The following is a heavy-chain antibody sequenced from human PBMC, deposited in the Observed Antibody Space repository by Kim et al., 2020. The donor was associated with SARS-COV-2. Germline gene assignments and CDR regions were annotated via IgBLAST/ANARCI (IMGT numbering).Heavy chain of an antibody. J-gene: IGHJ6*02. CDR2: ISSSGSTI. D-gene: IGHD3-16*01. Sequence: GGSLRLSCAASGFTFSSYEMNWVRQAPGKGLEWVSYISSSGSTIYYADSVKGRFTISRDNAKNSLYLQMNSLRAEDTAVYYCARDFGKVSYYYGMDVWGQGTTVTVSS. CDR1: GFTFSSYE. CDR3: ARDFGKVSYYYGMDV. V-gene: IGHV3-48*03.